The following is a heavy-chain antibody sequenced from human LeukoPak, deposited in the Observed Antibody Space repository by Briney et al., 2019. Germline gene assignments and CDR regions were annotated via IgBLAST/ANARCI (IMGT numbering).Heavy chain of an antibody. V-gene: IGHV3-23*01. CDR1: GFTFNNYA. CDR3: GKDPNGNYVGAFSFQR. CDR2: IRGSGDGK. Sequence: GGSLRLSCAASGFTFNNYAMVWVRQGPGKGLEWVSAIRGSGDGKYYADSVKGRFTISRDNSKNMLYLQMNSLRDDDTAVYYCGKDPNGNYVGAFSFQRRGQGTLVTVSS. D-gene: IGHD4-17*01. J-gene: IGHJ1*01.